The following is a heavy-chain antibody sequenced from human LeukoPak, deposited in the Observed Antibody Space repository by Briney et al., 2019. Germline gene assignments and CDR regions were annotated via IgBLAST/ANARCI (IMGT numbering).Heavy chain of an antibody. Sequence: EASETLSLTCTVSGGSMSSYYWSWIRRPPGKGLEWIGYIYYTGSTNYNPSLKSRVTISLDTSKNQFSLRLTSVTPADTAVYYCAKTYSSAWYYFDYWGQGTSVTVSS. CDR3: AKTYSSAWYYFDY. V-gene: IGHV4-59*01. J-gene: IGHJ4*02. CDR1: GGSMSSYY. CDR2: IYYTGST. D-gene: IGHD6-19*01.